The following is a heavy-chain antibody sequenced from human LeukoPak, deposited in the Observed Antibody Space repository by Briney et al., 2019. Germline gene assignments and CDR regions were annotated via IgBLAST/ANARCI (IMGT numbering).Heavy chain of an antibody. D-gene: IGHD6-13*01. CDR3: ARLVSSSWIDY. Sequence: PSETLSLTCTVSGGSISSYYWSWIRQPPGKGLEWIGYIYTSGSTNYNPSLKSRDTISVDTSKNQFSLKLSSVTAADTAVYYCARLVSSSWIDYWGQGTLVTVSS. CDR1: GGSISSYY. J-gene: IGHJ4*02. V-gene: IGHV4-4*09. CDR2: IYTSGST.